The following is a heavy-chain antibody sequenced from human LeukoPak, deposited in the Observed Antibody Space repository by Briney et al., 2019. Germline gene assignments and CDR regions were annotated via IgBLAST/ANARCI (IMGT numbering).Heavy chain of an antibody. CDR2: IYGGGST. CDR3: ARDPTSRGWYYFDY. J-gene: IGHJ4*02. Sequence: PGGSLRLSCAVSGFSFPNAWMSWVRQAPGKGLEWVSVIYGGGSTHYADSVKGRFTISRDNSKNTLYLQMNSLRAGDTAVYYCARDPTSRGWYYFDYWGQGTLVTVSS. D-gene: IGHD2-15*01. CDR1: GFSFPNAW. V-gene: IGHV3-66*01.